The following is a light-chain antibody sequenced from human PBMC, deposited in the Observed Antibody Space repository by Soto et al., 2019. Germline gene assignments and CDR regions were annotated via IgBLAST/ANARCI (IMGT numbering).Light chain of an antibody. CDR2: EVS. J-gene: IGLJ2*01. V-gene: IGLV2-8*01. CDR1: SSDVGDYNY. Sequence: QSALTQPPSASGPPGQSVTISCTATSSDVGDYNYVSWYQQYPGKAPKLMIYEVSKRPSGVPDRFSGSKSGNTASLTVSGLQAEDEADYYCSSYAGSNNYVVFGGGTKVTVL. CDR3: SSYAGSNNYVV.